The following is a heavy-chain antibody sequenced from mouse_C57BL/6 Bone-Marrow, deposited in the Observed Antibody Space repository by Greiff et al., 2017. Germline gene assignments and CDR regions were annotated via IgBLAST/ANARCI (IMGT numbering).Heavy chain of an antibody. CDR3: ERHYYDYVSWFAY. V-gene: IGHV1-69*01. CDR1: GYTFTSYW. CDR2: IDPSDSYT. Sequence: QVQLQQPGAELVMPGASVKLSCKASGYTFTSYWMHWVKQRPGQGLEWIGEIDPSDSYTNYNQKFKGKSTLTVDNSSSTAYMQLSSLTSEDSAVYYCERHYYDYVSWFAYWGQGTLVTVSA. J-gene: IGHJ3*01. D-gene: IGHD2-4*01.